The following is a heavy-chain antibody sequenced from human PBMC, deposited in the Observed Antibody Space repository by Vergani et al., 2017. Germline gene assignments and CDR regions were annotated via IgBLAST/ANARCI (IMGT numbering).Heavy chain of an antibody. D-gene: IGHD3-3*01. Sequence: QVQLEESGPGLVKPSETLSLTCTVSGGSFNTYYWSWIRQSPGKGLEWIGYIYSTGSTNYNPSLNSRVTMSVDTSKNQFSLKLSSVTAADTAVYYCARTYYDFWSGYYGPNYFDYWGQGTLVTVSS. V-gene: IGHV4-59*12. CDR2: IYSTGST. CDR1: GGSFNTYY. CDR3: ARTYYDFWSGYYGPNYFDY. J-gene: IGHJ4*02.